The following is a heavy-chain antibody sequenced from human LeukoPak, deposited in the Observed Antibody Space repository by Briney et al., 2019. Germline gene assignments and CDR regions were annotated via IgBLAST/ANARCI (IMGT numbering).Heavy chain of an antibody. CDR1: GYTFTNYG. V-gene: IGHV1-18*01. D-gene: IGHD2-15*01. J-gene: IGHJ4*02. CDR3: ARDEKKYCSGGTCPAYFDY. CDR2: ISVYNGKT. Sequence: ASXXVSCKASGYTFTNYGISWVRQAPGQGLEWMSWISVYNGKTNYSLNPRPTLTITSDTSTTTPYMELRSLRADDTAVYYCARDEKKYCSGGTCPAYFDYWGQGTLVTVSS.